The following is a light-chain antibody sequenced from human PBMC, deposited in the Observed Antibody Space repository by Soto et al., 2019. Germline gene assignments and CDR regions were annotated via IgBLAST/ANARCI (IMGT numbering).Light chain of an antibody. J-gene: IGKJ4*01. Sequence: EIVLTQSPGALSSSPGETITLSCRASQSVSSNYLAWYQQKPGQAPRLLVYGASSRATGIPDRFSGSGSGTDFTLTIIRLEPEDFAIYYCHQRSNWPLTFGGGTKVDIK. CDR1: QSVSSNY. V-gene: IGKV3D-20*02. CDR3: HQRSNWPLT. CDR2: GAS.